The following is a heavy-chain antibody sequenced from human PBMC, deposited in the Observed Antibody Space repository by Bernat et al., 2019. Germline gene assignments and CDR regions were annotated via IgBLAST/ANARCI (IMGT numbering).Heavy chain of an antibody. CDR3: AKDGSSSWYLGSVY. CDR2: ISWNSGSI. Sequence: EVQLVESGGGLVQPGRSLRLSCAASGFTFDDYAMHWVRQAPGKGLEWVSVISWNSGSIGYADSVKGRFTISRNNAKTSLYLQMNSLRAEDTALYYCAKDGSSSWYLGSVYWGHGPLVLLS. J-gene: IGHJ4*01. CDR1: GFTFDDYA. V-gene: IGHV3-9*01. D-gene: IGHD6-13*01.